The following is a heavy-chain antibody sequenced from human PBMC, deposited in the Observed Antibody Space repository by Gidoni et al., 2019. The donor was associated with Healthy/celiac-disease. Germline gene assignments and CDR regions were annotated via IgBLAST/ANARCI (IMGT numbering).Heavy chain of an antibody. Sequence: QVQLQQWGAGLLKPSATLSLTCAIYGGSFSYYYWSWIRQPPGKGLEWIGEINHSGSTNYNPSLKSRVTISVDTSKNQFSLKLSSVTAADTAVYYCARRDDILTGYYRVAFDYWGQGTLVTVSS. D-gene: IGHD3-9*01. J-gene: IGHJ4*02. CDR1: GGSFSYYY. V-gene: IGHV4-34*01. CDR3: ARRDDILTGYYRVAFDY. CDR2: INHSGST.